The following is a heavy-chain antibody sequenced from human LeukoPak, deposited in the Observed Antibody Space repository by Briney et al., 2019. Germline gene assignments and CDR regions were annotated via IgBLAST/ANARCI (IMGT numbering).Heavy chain of an antibody. D-gene: IGHD5-18*01. Sequence: VASVKVSCKASGYTFTGYYMHWVRQAPGQGLEWMGWINPNSGATNYAQKFQGRVTMTRDTSISTAYMELTSLRSDDTAVYYCARDGYFGFTYSWHSDHWGQGALVTVSS. CDR3: ARDGYFGFTYSWHSDH. CDR2: INPNSGAT. V-gene: IGHV1-2*02. J-gene: IGHJ4*02. CDR1: GYTFTGYY.